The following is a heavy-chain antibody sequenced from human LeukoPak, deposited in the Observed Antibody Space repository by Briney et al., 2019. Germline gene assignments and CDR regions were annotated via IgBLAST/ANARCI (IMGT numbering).Heavy chain of an antibody. CDR1: GFTFSGYE. V-gene: IGHV3-48*03. D-gene: IGHD3-10*02. CDR2: ISSSGSSI. J-gene: IGHJ3*01. Sequence: PGGSLRLSCAASGFTFSGYEMSWVRQAPGKGLEWISYISSSGSSIYYADSVKGRFTISRDNAKNSLYLQLNSLRAEDTAVYYCARGVRPDAYDVWGQGTMVTVSS. CDR3: ARGVRPDAYDV.